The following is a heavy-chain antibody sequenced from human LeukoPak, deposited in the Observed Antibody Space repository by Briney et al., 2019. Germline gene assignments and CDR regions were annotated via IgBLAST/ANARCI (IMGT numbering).Heavy chain of an antibody. D-gene: IGHD6-19*01. V-gene: IGHV3-48*02. CDR3: AREQWLTTDY. J-gene: IGHJ4*02. CDR1: GFTFSGNG. Sequence: GGSLRLSCAASGFTFSGNGMNWVRQAPGKGLEWVSYITSKNNGMYYADSVKGRFTISRDNAKNSLDLQMNSLRDEDTAVYYCAREQWLTTDYWGQGTLVTVSS. CDR2: ITSKNNGM.